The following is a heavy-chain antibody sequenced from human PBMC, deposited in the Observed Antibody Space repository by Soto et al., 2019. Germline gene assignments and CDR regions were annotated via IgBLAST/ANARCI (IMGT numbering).Heavy chain of an antibody. CDR3: ARSIPISTSAENSGRDAFDI. V-gene: IGHV4-34*01. J-gene: IGHJ3*02. D-gene: IGHD2-2*02. Sequence: SETLSLTCAVYGGSVSGYYWSWIRQPPGKGLEWIGEINHSGSTNYNPSLKSRVTISVDTSKNQFSLKLSSVTAADTAVYYCARSIPISTSAENSGRDAFDIWGQGTMVTVSS. CDR2: INHSGST. CDR1: GGSVSGYY.